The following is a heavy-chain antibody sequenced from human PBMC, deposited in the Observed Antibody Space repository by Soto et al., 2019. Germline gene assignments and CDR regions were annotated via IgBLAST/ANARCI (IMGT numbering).Heavy chain of an antibody. V-gene: IGHV1-18*04. D-gene: IGHD3-3*01. Sequence: ASVKVSCKASGYTFTSYGISWVRQAPGQGLEWIGWISAYNGNTNYAQKLQGRVTMTTDTSTSTAYMELRSLRSDDTAVYYCARVYYDFWSGYGAEYYGMDVWGQGTTVTVSS. CDR1: GYTFTSYG. J-gene: IGHJ6*02. CDR2: ISAYNGNT. CDR3: ARVYYDFWSGYGAEYYGMDV.